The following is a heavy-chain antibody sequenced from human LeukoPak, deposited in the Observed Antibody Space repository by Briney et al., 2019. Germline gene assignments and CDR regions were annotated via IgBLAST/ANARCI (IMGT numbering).Heavy chain of an antibody. V-gene: IGHV1-69*05. D-gene: IGHD1-26*01. Sequence: SVKVSCKASGGTFSSYAISWVRQAPGQGLEWVGGIIPIFGTANYAQKFQGRVTMTRDTSTSTVYMELSSLRSEDTAVYYCARAGQIVGATMVWGQGTLVTVSS. J-gene: IGHJ4*02. CDR3: ARAGQIVGATMV. CDR1: GGTFSSYA. CDR2: IIPIFGTA.